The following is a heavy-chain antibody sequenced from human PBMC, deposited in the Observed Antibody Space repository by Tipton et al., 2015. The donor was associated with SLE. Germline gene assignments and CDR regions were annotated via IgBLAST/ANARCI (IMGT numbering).Heavy chain of an antibody. J-gene: IGHJ4*02. CDR1: SGSISSSDW. CDR2: IYRSGSA. CDR3: ARNGFYSLDY. Sequence: TLSLTCDVSSGSISSSDWWSWVRQPPGKGLEWIGEIYRSGSATYNPSLKSRVTISMDKSKDQFSLNLASVTPADTAVYYCARNGFYSLDYWGQGTLVTVSS. D-gene: IGHD3-22*01. V-gene: IGHV4-4*02.